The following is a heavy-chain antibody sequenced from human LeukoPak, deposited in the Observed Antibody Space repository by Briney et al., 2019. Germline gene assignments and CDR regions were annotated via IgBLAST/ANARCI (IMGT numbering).Heavy chain of an antibody. CDR2: INHGGGTT. CDR3: ARGGFTTMFRGVVITLDAFDI. D-gene: IGHD3-10*01. V-gene: IGHV1-46*01. CDR1: GYSFTNYY. J-gene: IGHJ3*02. Sequence: ASVKVSCKASGYSFTNYYLHWGRQAPGQRFVWIGIINHGGGTTTYAQKFQGRVTMTRDTSTSTVYMELSSLRSDYTAVYYCARGGFTTMFRGVVITLDAFDIWGQGTMVTVSS.